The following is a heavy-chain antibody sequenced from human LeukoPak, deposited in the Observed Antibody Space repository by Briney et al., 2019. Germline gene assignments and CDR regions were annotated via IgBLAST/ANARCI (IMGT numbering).Heavy chain of an antibody. Sequence: SETLSLTCTVSGDSIRSSSYYWGWIRQPPGRGLEWMGSIYYIGSTSYNPSLKSRVTVSVDTSKKQFSLKLTSVTAADTAVYYCARGVWIYSYWGQGTLVTVS. D-gene: IGHD5-12*01. V-gene: IGHV4-39*01. CDR3: ARGVWIYSY. CDR1: GDSIRSSSYY. J-gene: IGHJ4*02. CDR2: IYYIGST.